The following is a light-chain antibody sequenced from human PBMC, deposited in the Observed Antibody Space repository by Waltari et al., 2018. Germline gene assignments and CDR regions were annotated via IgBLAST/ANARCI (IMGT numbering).Light chain of an antibody. V-gene: IGKV1-39*01. J-gene: IGKJ2*01. CDR3: QQSYSTSPYT. CDR2: LAS. Sequence: IEMTQSPSSLSASVGDRVTITCRASQSISNSLNWYQQIPGKPPKLLIYLASTLQSGVPARFSGRGSGTDFSLTISSLQPEDFATYYCQQSYSTSPYTFGQGTKLEIK. CDR1: QSISNS.